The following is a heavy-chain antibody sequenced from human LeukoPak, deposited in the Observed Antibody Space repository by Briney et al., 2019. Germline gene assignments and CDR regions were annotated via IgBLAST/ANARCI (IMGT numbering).Heavy chain of an antibody. Sequence: PSETLSLTCTVSGGSISSGDYYWSWIRQSPGKGLEWIGYIYYSGITYHNPSLKSRVSISVDTSKDQFSLKLSSVTAADTAVYYCARESTYAWGSQLDYWGQGRLVSVSS. CDR1: GGSISSGDYY. D-gene: IGHD3-16*01. V-gene: IGHV4-30-4*01. CDR3: ARESTYAWGSQLDY. CDR2: IYYSGIT. J-gene: IGHJ4*02.